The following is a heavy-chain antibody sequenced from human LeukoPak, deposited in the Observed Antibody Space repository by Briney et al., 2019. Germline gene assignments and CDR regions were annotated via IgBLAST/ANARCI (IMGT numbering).Heavy chain of an antibody. CDR2: IKQDGSKK. D-gene: IGHD2-2*02. CDR1: GFTFSNYW. V-gene: IGHV3-7*03. CDR3: ATRADCSSTSCYTTAEYFQH. Sequence: GGSLRLSCAASGFTFSNYWMSWVRRAPGKGLEWVANIKQDGSKKYYVNSVKGRFTISRDNAKNSLYLQMNSLRAEDTAVYYCATRADCSSTSCYTTAEYFQHWGQGTLVTVSS. J-gene: IGHJ1*01.